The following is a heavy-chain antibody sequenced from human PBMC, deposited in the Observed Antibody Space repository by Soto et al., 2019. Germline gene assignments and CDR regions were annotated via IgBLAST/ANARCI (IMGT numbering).Heavy chain of an antibody. J-gene: IGHJ6*02. Sequence: SETLSLTCAVSGSSISISNWWSWVRQPPGKGLEWIGEIYHSGSTNYIPSLKSRFTISVDKSKNQFSLKLSSVIAADTAVYYCARVSGSYYYGMDVWGQGTTVT. CDR1: GSSISISNW. CDR2: IYHSGST. V-gene: IGHV4-4*02. CDR3: ARVSGSYYYGMDV. D-gene: IGHD1-26*01.